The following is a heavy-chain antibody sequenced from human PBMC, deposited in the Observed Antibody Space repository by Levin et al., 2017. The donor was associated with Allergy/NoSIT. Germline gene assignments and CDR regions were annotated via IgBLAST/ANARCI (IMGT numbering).Heavy chain of an antibody. J-gene: IGHJ4*02. D-gene: IGHD2-15*01. CDR2: IWYDGSNK. Sequence: QPGGSLRLSCAASGFTFSSYGMHWVRQAPGKGLEWVAVIWYDGSNKYYADSVKGRFTISRDNSKNTLYLQMNSLRAEDTAVYYCASTYHRRTPSSPFDYWGQGTLVTVSS. V-gene: IGHV3-33*01. CDR1: GFTFSSYG. CDR3: ASTYHRRTPSSPFDY.